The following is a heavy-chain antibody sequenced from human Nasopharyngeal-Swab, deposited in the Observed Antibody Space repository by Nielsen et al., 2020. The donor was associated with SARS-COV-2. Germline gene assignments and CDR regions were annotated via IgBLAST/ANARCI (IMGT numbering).Heavy chain of an antibody. CDR3: AKSTGNYYYYYGVEV. V-gene: IGHV3-9*03. J-gene: IGHJ6*02. Sequence: WIRQPPGKGLEWISGISWNSANIVYADSVKGRFTISRDNAKNSLHLQMNSLRAEDMAVYYCAKSTGNYYYYYGVEVWGQGTTVTVSS. D-gene: IGHD3-10*01. CDR2: ISWNSANI.